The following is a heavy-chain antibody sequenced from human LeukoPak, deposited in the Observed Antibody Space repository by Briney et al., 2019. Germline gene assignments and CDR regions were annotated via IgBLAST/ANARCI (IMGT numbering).Heavy chain of an antibody. CDR1: GYTFTSYY. CDR3: ARAYYYGSGSWGPRGNYFDY. D-gene: IGHD3-10*01. Sequence: ASVKVSCKASGYTFTSYYMHWVRQAPGQGLEGMGIINPSGGSTSYAQKFQGRVTMTRDTSTSTVYMELSSLRSEDTAVYYCARAYYYGSGSWGPRGNYFDYWGQGTLVTVSS. CDR2: INPSGGST. J-gene: IGHJ4*02. V-gene: IGHV1-46*01.